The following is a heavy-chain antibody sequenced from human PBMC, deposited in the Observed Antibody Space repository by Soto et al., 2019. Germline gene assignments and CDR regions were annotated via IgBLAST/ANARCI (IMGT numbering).Heavy chain of an antibody. J-gene: IGHJ5*02. Sequence: QVQLVQSGAEVKKPGASVKVSCKASGYTFTGYYMHWVRQAPGQGLEWMGWINPNSGGTNYAQKFQGRVTMTRDTSLSTAYMELSRLRSDDTAVYYCARDAIRARFRQQLVRSWFDPWGQGTLVTVSS. CDR2: INPNSGGT. CDR1: GYTFTGYY. V-gene: IGHV1-2*02. CDR3: ARDAIRARFRQQLVRSWFDP. D-gene: IGHD6-13*01.